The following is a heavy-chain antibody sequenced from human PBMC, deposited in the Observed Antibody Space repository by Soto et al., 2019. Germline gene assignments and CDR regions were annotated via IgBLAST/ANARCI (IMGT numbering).Heavy chain of an antibody. CDR2: ISGSGGST. V-gene: IGHV3-23*01. CDR3: AKEAYGDYVLGVFDY. CDR1: GFTFNTYV. Sequence: GGSLRLSCAASGFTFNTYVMSWVRQAPGKGLEWVSAISGSGGSTYYADSVKGRFTISRDNSKKTLYLQMNSLRAEDTAVYYSAKEAYGDYVLGVFDYWGQGTLVTVSS. J-gene: IGHJ4*02. D-gene: IGHD4-17*01.